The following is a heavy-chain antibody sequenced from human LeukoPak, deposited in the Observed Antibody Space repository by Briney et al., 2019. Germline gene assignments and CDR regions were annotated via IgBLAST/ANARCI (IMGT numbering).Heavy chain of an antibody. D-gene: IGHD3/OR15-3a*01. CDR2: IIPTFGTA. V-gene: IGHV1-69*13. J-gene: IGHJ2*01. CDR3: ARKPRLDERYFDL. Sequence: SVKVSCKASGGTFSSYAISWVRQAPGQGLEWMGGIIPTFGTANYAQKFQGRVTITADESTSTAYMELSSLRSEDTAVYYCARKPRLDERYFDLWGRGTLVTVSS. CDR1: GGTFSSYA.